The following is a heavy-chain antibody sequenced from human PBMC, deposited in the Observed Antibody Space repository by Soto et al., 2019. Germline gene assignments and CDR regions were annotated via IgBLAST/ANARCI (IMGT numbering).Heavy chain of an antibody. Sequence: GALRLSCAASGFTFSTYDMHWVRQVPGKGLEWVSAIGSAHDPYYLGSVKGRFSISRENAKNSLYLQMNSLTTGDTAVYYCARAYLGRLPRRADYYYALDVWGQGTTVTVSS. V-gene: IGHV3-13*05. J-gene: IGHJ6*02. CDR3: ARAYLGRLPRRADYYYALDV. CDR2: IGSAHDP. CDR1: GFTFSTYD. D-gene: IGHD1-26*01.